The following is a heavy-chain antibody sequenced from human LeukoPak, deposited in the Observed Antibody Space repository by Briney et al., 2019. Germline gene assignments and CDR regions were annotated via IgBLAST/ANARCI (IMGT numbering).Heavy chain of an antibody. Sequence: ASVKVSCKASGYTFTSYGISWVRQAPGQGLDGMGWISASNGNTAYAQKLQGRVTVTTDTSTSTAYMEVRSLRSDDTAVYYCARPLSSGSSGWCYFDYWGQGTLVTVSS. V-gene: IGHV1-18*01. CDR1: GYTFTSYG. CDR2: ISASNGNT. CDR3: ARPLSSGSSGWCYFDY. J-gene: IGHJ4*02. D-gene: IGHD6-19*01.